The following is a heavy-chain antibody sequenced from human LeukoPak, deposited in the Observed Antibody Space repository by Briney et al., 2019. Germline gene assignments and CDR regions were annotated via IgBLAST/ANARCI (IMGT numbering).Heavy chain of an antibody. CDR1: GGSFSGYY. CDR2: INHSGSA. Sequence: SETLSLTCAVSGGSFSGYYWTWIRQPPGKGLEWIGEINHSGSANYNPSLMSRVTISLDTSKNHFSLNLSSVTAADTAVYYCARAPHPHHRKSGSHGALGYWGQGTLVTVSS. J-gene: IGHJ4*02. D-gene: IGHD1-26*01. V-gene: IGHV4-34*01. CDR3: ARAPHPHHRKSGSHGALGY.